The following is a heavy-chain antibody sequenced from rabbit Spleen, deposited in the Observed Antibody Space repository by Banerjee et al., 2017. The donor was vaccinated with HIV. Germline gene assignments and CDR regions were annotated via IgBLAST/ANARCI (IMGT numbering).Heavy chain of an antibody. D-gene: IGHD1-1*01. Sequence: QQQLEESGGGLVKPEGSLTLTCKASGFDLSSYYYMCWVRQAPGKGLEWIACIYTGSSGSTYYASWAKGRFTITRSTSLNTVTLQLNSLTAADTATYFCARSSSTNAVWYGFNLWGPGTLVTVS. CDR3: ARSSSTNAVWYGFNL. V-gene: IGHV1S43*01. CDR2: IYTGSSGST. CDR1: GFDLSSYYY. J-gene: IGHJ4*01.